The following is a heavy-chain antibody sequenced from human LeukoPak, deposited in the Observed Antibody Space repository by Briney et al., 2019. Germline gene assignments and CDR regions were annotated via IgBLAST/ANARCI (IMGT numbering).Heavy chain of an antibody. CDR3: ATELNRPAAYYFDY. D-gene: IGHD2-2*01. CDR2: FDPEDGET. J-gene: IGHJ4*02. V-gene: IGHV1-24*01. Sequence: ASVKASCKVSGYTLTELSMHWVRQAPGKGLEWMGGFDPEDGETIYAQKFQGRVTMTEDTSTDTAYMELSSLRSEDTAVYYCATELNRPAAYYFDYWGQGTLVTVSS. CDR1: GYTLTELS.